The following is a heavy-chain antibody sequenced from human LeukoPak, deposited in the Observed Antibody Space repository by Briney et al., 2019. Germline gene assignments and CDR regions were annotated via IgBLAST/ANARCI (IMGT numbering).Heavy chain of an antibody. CDR1: GYTFSGYY. CDR2: SNPNSGGT. D-gene: IGHD3-22*01. Sequence: ASVKVSCKASGYTFSGYYMHWVRQAPGQGLEWMGWSNPNSGGTNYALKFQGRVTMTRDTSISTAYMEVSRLRFDDTAVYYCASGSSYDSSGRGFDYWGQGTLVTVSS. V-gene: IGHV1-2*02. CDR3: ASGSSYDSSGRGFDY. J-gene: IGHJ4*02.